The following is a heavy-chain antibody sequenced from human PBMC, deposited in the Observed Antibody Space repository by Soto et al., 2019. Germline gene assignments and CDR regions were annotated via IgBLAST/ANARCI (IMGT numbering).Heavy chain of an antibody. CDR1: GGTFSSYA. Sequence: ASVKVSCKASGGTFSSYAISWVRQAPGQGLEWMGGIIPIFGTVNYAQKFQGRVTITADESTSTAYMELSSLRSEDTAVYYCARVYDSSGYYFAYWGQGTLVTVSS. CDR2: IIPIFGTV. D-gene: IGHD3-22*01. V-gene: IGHV1-69*13. CDR3: ARVYDSSGYYFAY. J-gene: IGHJ4*02.